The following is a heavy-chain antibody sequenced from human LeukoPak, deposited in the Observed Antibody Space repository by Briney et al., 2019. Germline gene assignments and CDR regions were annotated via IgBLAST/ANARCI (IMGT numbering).Heavy chain of an antibody. D-gene: IGHD5-18*01. J-gene: IGHJ4*02. V-gene: IGHV1-24*01. CDR3: ATNLYRDIAMVNSYFDY. CDR1: GYTLTELS. Sequence: ASVKVSCKVSGYTLTELSMHWVRQAPGKGLEWMGGFDPEDGETIYAQKFQGRVTMTEDTSTDTAYMELSSLRSEDTAVYYCATNLYRDIAMVNSYFDYWGQGTLVTVSS. CDR2: FDPEDGET.